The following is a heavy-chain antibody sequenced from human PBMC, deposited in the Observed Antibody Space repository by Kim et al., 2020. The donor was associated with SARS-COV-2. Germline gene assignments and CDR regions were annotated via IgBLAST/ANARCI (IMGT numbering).Heavy chain of an antibody. Sequence: GGSLRLSCAASGFTFSSYWMHWVRQAPGKGLVWVSRINSDGSSTSYADSVKGRFTISRDNAKNTLYLQMNSLRAEDTAVYYCARGRLRFLEWFDYYYMDVWGKGTTVTVSS. CDR3: ARGRLRFLEWFDYYYMDV. CDR1: GFTFSSYW. CDR2: INSDGSST. J-gene: IGHJ6*03. D-gene: IGHD3-3*01. V-gene: IGHV3-74*01.